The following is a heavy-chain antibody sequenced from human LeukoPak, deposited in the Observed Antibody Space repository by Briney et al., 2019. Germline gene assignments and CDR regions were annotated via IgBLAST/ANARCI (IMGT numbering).Heavy chain of an antibody. CDR3: AHRLAPSGYWTFGYFDY. J-gene: IGHJ4*02. D-gene: IGHD6-25*01. CDR2: IYWDDDK. V-gene: IGHV2-5*02. CDR1: GFSLSTGGVG. Sequence: ESGPTLVNPTQPLTLTCTFSGFSLSTGGVGVGWVRQPPGKALVWLALIYWDDDKFYSPSLKSRLSIFKDSSKNQVVLIMTDMDPLDTATYFCAHRLAPSGYWTFGYFDYWGQGSLVTVSS.